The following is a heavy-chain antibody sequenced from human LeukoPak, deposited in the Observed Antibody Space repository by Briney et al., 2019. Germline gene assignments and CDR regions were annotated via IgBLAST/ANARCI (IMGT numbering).Heavy chain of an antibody. J-gene: IGHJ4*02. CDR3: AKDSAIMITFGGVLDY. Sequence: PGGSLRLSCAASGFTFSSHAMSWVRQAPGKGLEWVSAISGSGGSTYYADSVKGRFTISRDNSKNTLYLQMNSLRAEDTAVYYCAKDSAIMITFGGVLDYWGQGTLVTVSS. CDR2: ISGSGGST. CDR1: GFTFSSHA. D-gene: IGHD3-16*01. V-gene: IGHV3-23*01.